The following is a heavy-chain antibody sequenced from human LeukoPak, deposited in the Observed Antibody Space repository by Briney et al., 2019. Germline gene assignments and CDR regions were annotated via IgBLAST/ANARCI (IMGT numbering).Heavy chain of an antibody. CDR1: GFAVSDNF. Sequence: GGSLRLSCAVSGFAVSDNFVCWVRQAPGKGLEWVSIIYSSGNTYYADSVKGRFTISRDNSQNTLYLQMNSLTPEDTAVYYCAGPYSTSTGSLDYWGQGTLVTVSS. CDR3: AGPYSTSTGSLDY. V-gene: IGHV3-66*02. J-gene: IGHJ4*02. CDR2: IYSSGNT. D-gene: IGHD6-6*01.